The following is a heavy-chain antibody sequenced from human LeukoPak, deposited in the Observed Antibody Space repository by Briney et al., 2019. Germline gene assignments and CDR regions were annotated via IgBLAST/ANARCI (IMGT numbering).Heavy chain of an antibody. D-gene: IGHD2-15*01. CDR3: ARDAGGGGSCSDY. CDR2: INPNSGGT. V-gene: IGHV1-2*06. J-gene: IGHJ4*02. Sequence: ASVKVSCKASGYTFTGYYMHWVRQAPGQGLEWMGRINPNSGGTNYAQKFQGRVTMTRDTSISTAYMELSRLRSDDTAVYYCARDAGGGGSCSDYWGQGTLVTVSS. CDR1: GYTFTGYY.